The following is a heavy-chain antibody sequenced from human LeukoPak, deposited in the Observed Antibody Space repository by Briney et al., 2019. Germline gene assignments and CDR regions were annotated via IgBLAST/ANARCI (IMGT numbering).Heavy chain of an antibody. Sequence: ASVKVYCKASGGTFSSYAISWGRQAPGQGLEWMGWINPNSGGTNYAQKFQGRVTMTRDTSISTAYMELSRLRSDDTAVYYCARDELPITFGGLYYFDYWGQGTLVTVSS. V-gene: IGHV1-2*02. CDR2: INPNSGGT. J-gene: IGHJ4*02. CDR3: ARDELPITFGGLYYFDY. D-gene: IGHD3-16*01. CDR1: GGTFSSYA.